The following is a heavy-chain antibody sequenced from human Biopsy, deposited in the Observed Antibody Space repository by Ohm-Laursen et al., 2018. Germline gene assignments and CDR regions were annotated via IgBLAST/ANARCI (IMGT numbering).Heavy chain of an antibody. V-gene: IGHV4-30-4*02. CDR1: GGSISSGGSY. D-gene: IGHD3-3*01. CDR3: ARLSTLFGVADFTDD. CDR2: IFNSANT. J-gene: IGHJ4*02. Sequence: SDTLSLTCTVSGGSISSGGSYWSWIRQRPGKGLEWIGYIFNSANTYYNPSLKNLITISGDTSKNQFSLKLTSVTAADTAVYYCARLSTLFGVADFTDDWGQGTLVTVSS.